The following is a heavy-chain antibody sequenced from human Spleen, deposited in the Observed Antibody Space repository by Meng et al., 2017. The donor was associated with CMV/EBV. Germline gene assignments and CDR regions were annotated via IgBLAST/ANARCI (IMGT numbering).Heavy chain of an antibody. J-gene: IGHJ6*02. CDR1: GFTFSSND. CDR3: VRDLTVKAMDVSV. V-gene: IGHV3-13*01. Sequence: GESLKISCAASGFTFSSNDMHWVRQTTGKGLEWVSAIGTAGDTYYPGSVKGRFTISRENAKNSFYLQMNSLRAGDTAVYYCVRDLTVKAMDVSVWGQGTTVTVSS. D-gene: IGHD4-17*01. CDR2: IGTAGDT.